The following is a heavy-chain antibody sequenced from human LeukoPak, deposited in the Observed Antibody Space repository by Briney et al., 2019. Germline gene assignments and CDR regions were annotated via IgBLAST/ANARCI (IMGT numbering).Heavy chain of an antibody. CDR2: VGGGGDNT. V-gene: IGHV3-23*01. Sequence: GGSLRLSCAASGLTFTNYAMSWVRQAPGKGLEWVSIVGGGGDNTFYADSVKGRFIISRDNSKNTLYLQMNSLRVEDTAVYYCAKDTGVVVALDSWGQGTQVTVSS. CDR3: AKDTGVVVALDS. D-gene: IGHD2-15*01. CDR1: GLTFTNYA. J-gene: IGHJ4*02.